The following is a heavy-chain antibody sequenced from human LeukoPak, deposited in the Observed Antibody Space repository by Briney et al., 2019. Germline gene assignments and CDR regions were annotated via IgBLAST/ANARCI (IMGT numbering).Heavy chain of an antibody. CDR1: GFTFSSYW. V-gene: IGHV3-7*01. Sequence: GGSLRLSCAASGFTFSSYWMSWVRQAPGKGLEWVANIKQDGGEKYYVDSVKGRFTISRDNALNSLYLQMNSLRAEDTAVYYCARDRSVADTYYYGMDVWGRGTTVTVSS. CDR3: ARDRSVADTYYYGMDV. J-gene: IGHJ6*02. D-gene: IGHD6-19*01. CDR2: IKQDGGEK.